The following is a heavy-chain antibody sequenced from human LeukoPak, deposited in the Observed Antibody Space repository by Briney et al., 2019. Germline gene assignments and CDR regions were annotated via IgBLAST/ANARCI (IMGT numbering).Heavy chain of an antibody. J-gene: IGHJ4*02. CDR2: ISSSSSYI. D-gene: IGHD3-16*01. CDR1: GFTVSSNH. Sequence: GGPLRLSCAASGFTVSSNHMSWVRQAPGKGLEWVSSISSSSSYIYYADSVKGRFTISRDNAKKSLYLQMNSLRAEDTAVYYCAEGEAGFRGQGTLVTVSS. V-gene: IGHV3-21*01. CDR3: AEGEAGF.